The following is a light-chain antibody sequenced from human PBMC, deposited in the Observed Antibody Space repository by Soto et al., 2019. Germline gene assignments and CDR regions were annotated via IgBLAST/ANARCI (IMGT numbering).Light chain of an antibody. V-gene: IGLV3-21*02. Sequence: SYELTQPPSVSVAPGQTATIPCWGNNFVTKSVHWYPQKPGQAPVLVVHDDADRPSAIPARVSGAKSGDTATLTISRADAGDEADYHCHVWDSRGDWRVFGGGTKVTGL. CDR2: DDA. CDR1: NFVTKS. CDR3: HVWDSRGDWRV. J-gene: IGLJ3*02.